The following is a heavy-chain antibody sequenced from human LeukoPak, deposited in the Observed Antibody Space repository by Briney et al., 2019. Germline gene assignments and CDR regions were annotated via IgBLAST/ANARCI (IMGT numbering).Heavy chain of an antibody. CDR3: AREFVVVTGNWFDP. J-gene: IGHJ5*02. V-gene: IGHV1-18*01. Sequence: ASVNVSRKASGYTFTSYGISWVRQAPGQGREWMGWISAYNGNTNYAQKLQGRVTMTTDPSASTAYMELRGLRSGDTAVYYCAREFVVVTGNWFDPWGRGTRVSVS. CDR1: GYTFTSYG. CDR2: ISAYNGNT. D-gene: IGHD2-21*02.